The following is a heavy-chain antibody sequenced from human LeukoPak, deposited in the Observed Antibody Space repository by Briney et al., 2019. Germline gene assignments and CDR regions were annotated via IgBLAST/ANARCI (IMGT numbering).Heavy chain of an antibody. Sequence: SVKVSCKASGGPFSRYAIRWVRQAPGQGLEWMGGIIPIFGTANYAQKFQGRVTITADKSTSTAYMELSSLRSEDTAVYYCARSRTMGAFDIWGQGTMVTVSS. CDR2: IIPIFGTA. D-gene: IGHD3-3*01. CDR1: GGPFSRYA. J-gene: IGHJ3*02. V-gene: IGHV1-69*06. CDR3: ARSRTMGAFDI.